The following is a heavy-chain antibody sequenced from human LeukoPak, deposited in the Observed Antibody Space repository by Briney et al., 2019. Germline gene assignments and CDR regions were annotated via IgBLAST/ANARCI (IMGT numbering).Heavy chain of an antibody. J-gene: IGHJ3*02. CDR3: ARQKYYYDSSGYYQGAFDI. CDR1: GYSFTSYW. Sequence: GESLKISCKGSGYSFTSYWIGWVRQMPGKGLEWMGIIYPGDSDTRYSPSFQGRVTISADKSISTAYLQWSSLKASDTAMYYCARQKYYYDSSGYYQGAFDIWGQGTMVTVSS. D-gene: IGHD3-22*01. CDR2: IYPGDSDT. V-gene: IGHV5-51*01.